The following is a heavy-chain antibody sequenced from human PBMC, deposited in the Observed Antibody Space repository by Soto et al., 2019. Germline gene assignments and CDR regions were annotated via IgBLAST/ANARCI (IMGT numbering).Heavy chain of an antibody. CDR2: IYYSGTT. J-gene: IGHJ4*02. CDR3: ARFLVPAGRNTDFDY. CDR1: GASISSSDYY. V-gene: IGHV4-39*01. Sequence: PSETLSLTCTVSGASISSSDYYWGWVRQTPGKGLDWIGNIYYSGTTYYNPSLKSRVTISVDTSKNQFSLKLNSVTAADTAVYYCARFLVPAGRNTDFDYWGQGTLVTVSS. D-gene: IGHD2-21*02.